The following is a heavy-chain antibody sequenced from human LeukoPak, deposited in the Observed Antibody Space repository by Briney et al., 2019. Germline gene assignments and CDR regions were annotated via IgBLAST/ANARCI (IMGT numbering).Heavy chain of an antibody. V-gene: IGHV3-48*01. CDR1: GFTFSIYS. CDR3: ARGVRRFLEWVSMDV. D-gene: IGHD3-3*01. Sequence: PGGSLRLSCAASGFTFSIYSMNWVRQAPGKGLEWVSYVSNSSSTIYYADSVKGRFTISRDNAKNSLYLQMNRLRAEDTAVYYCARGVRRFLEWVSMDVWGKGTTVTVSS. CDR2: VSNSSSTI. J-gene: IGHJ6*03.